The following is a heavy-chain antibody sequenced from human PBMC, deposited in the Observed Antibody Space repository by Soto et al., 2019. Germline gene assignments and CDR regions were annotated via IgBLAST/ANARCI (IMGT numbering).Heavy chain of an antibody. D-gene: IGHD3-22*01. Sequence: ASVKVSCKASGGTFSSYAIGWVRQAPGQGLEWMGGIIPIFGTANYAQKFQGRVTITADKSTSTAYMELSSLRSEDTAVYYCARVCYYDSSGSDAFDIWGQGTMVTVSS. V-gene: IGHV1-69*06. J-gene: IGHJ3*02. CDR3: ARVCYYDSSGSDAFDI. CDR2: IIPIFGTA. CDR1: GGTFSSYA.